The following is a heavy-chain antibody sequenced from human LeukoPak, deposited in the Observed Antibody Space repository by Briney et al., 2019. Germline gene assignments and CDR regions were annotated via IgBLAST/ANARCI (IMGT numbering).Heavy chain of an antibody. J-gene: IGHJ4*02. CDR1: GFTFSSYA. D-gene: IGHD3-22*01. V-gene: IGHV3-23*01. CDR2: ISGSGGST. CDR3: AKEASAMIVVVITPDY. Sequence: GGALRLSCAASGFTFSSYAMSWVRPAPGKGLGVVSAISGSGGSTYYADSVKGRFTISRDNSKNTLYLQMNSLRAEDTAVYYCAKEASAMIVVVITPDYWGQGTLVTVSS.